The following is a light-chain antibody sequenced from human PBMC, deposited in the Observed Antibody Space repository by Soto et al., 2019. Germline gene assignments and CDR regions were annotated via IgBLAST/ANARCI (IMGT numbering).Light chain of an antibody. CDR1: QSISSW. CDR2: AAS. J-gene: IGKJ4*01. V-gene: IGKV1-5*01. CDR3: QQHNTYPLT. Sequence: DIQMTQSPSTLSASVGDRVTIASRASQSISSWSAWYQQKPGKAPKLLIYAASSLESGVPSRFSGSASGTEFTLTISSLQPDDFATYYCQQHNTYPLTFGGGTKVDIK.